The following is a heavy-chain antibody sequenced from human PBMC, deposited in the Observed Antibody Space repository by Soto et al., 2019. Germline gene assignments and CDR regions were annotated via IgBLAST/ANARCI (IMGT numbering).Heavy chain of an antibody. V-gene: IGHV1-2*04. CDR1: GYSFTDYH. D-gene: IGHD2-8*01. J-gene: IGHJ6*02. CDR2: INPKSGGT. Sequence: ASVKVSCKASGYSFTDYHIHWVRQAPGQGLEWLGRINPKSGGTSTAQKFQGWVTMTTDTSISTASMELARLTSDDTAIYYCARGDSTDCSNGVCSFFYNHDMDVWGQGTTVTVSS. CDR3: ARGDSTDCSNGVCSFFYNHDMDV.